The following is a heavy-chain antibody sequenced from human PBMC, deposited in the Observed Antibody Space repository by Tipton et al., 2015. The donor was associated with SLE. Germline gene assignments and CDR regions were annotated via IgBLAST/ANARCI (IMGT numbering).Heavy chain of an antibody. CDR1: GFTFSSYW. Sequence: SLRLSCAASGFTFSSYWMSWVRQAPGKGLEWVANIKQDGSEKYCVDSVKGRFTISRDNAKNSLYLQMNSLRAEDTAVYYCARKDGSSSSWGAFDIWGQGTMVTVSS. V-gene: IGHV3-7*01. CDR2: IKQDGSEK. D-gene: IGHD6-13*01. J-gene: IGHJ3*02. CDR3: ARKDGSSSSWGAFDI.